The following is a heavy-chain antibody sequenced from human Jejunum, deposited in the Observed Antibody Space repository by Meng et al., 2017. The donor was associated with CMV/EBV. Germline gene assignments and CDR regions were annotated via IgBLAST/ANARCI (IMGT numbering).Heavy chain of an antibody. CDR1: TFISHL. CDR3: AGEHCGGGSCWTGFNI. V-gene: IGHV3-74*01. D-gene: IGHD2-15*01. CDR2: IGPGGSTT. Sequence: TFISHLMHWVRQGPGKGLVWVSGIGPGGSTTIYADSVKGRFTISRDNAKSTLYLQMNSLRAEDTSVYFCAGEHCGGGSCWTGFNIWGQGTTVTVSS. J-gene: IGHJ3*02.